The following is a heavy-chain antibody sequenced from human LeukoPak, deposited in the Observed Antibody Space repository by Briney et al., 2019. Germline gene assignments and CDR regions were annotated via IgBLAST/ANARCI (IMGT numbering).Heavy chain of an antibody. V-gene: IGHV4-59*01. CDR1: GGSISSYY. J-gene: IGHJ4*02. CDR2: IYYSGST. CDR3: TRTSASTAIDY. D-gene: IGHD4-17*01. Sequence: SETLSLTCTVSGGSISSYYWTWIRQPPGAGLEWIGYIYYSGSTNYNPSLKSRVTISVDTSKNQFSLKLSSVTAADTAVYYCTRTSASTAIDYWGQGTLVTVSS.